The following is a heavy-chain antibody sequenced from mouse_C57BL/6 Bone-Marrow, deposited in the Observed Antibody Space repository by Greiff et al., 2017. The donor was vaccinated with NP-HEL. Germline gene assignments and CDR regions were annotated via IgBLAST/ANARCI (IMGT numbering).Heavy chain of an antibody. CDR1: GFSLSTFGMG. Sequence: VKLQQSGPGILQPSQTLSLTCSFSGFSLSTFGMGVGWIRQPSGKGLEWLAHIWWDDDKYYNPALKSRLTISKDTSKNQVCLKIANVDTADTATYYCASRYFDYWGQGTTLTVSS. CDR2: IWWDDDK. CDR3: ASRYFDY. J-gene: IGHJ2*01. V-gene: IGHV8-8*01.